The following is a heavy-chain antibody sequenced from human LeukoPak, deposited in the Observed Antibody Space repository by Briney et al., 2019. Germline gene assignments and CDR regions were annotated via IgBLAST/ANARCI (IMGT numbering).Heavy chain of an antibody. CDR1: GGSVSSGSYY. V-gene: IGHV4-61*01. Sequence: SETLSLTCTVSGGSVSSGSYYWSWIRQPPGKGLEWIGYIYYSGSTNYNPSLKSRVTISVDTSKNQFSLKLSSVTAADTAVYYCASPYCSGGSCYSYWGQGTLVTVSS. D-gene: IGHD2-15*01. J-gene: IGHJ4*02. CDR2: IYYSGST. CDR3: ASPYCSGGSCYSY.